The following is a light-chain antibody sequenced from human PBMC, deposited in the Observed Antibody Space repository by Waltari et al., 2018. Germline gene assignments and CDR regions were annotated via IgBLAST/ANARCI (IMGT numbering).Light chain of an antibody. Sequence: EIVLTQSPATLSLSPGESATLPCRASQCVSSYLAWYQQKSGQAPRLPIYDASNRATGIPARFSGGGSGTDFTLTISSLEPEDFAVYYCQQRSDWLLTFGGGTKVEIK. CDR3: QQRSDWLLT. V-gene: IGKV3-11*01. CDR1: QCVSSY. CDR2: DAS. J-gene: IGKJ4*01.